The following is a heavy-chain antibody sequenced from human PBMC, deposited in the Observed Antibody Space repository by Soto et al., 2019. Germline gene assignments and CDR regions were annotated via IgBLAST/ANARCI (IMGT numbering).Heavy chain of an antibody. V-gene: IGHV3-23*01. D-gene: IGHD3-10*01. Sequence: PGGSLRLSCAASRFTFSSYAMSWVRQAPGKGLEWVSTISASGGSTYSADSVTGRFTISRDNSKNTVDLQMNSLRAEDTAVYYCAKAKDPTSGTPIRPFDYWGQGTLVTVSS. CDR3: AKAKDPTSGTPIRPFDY. J-gene: IGHJ4*02. CDR2: ISASGGST. CDR1: RFTFSSYA.